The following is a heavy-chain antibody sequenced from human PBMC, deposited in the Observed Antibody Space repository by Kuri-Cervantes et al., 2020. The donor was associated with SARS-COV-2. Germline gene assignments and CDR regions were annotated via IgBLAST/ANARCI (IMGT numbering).Heavy chain of an antibody. V-gene: IGHV4-39*01. CDR3: ARLAPLLGPPTPDS. Sequence: SETLSLTCAVYGGSFSSYYWGWIRQSPGKGLEWIGSISYSGTTYYNPSLKSRVTMSVHTSKSPFSLQLSSVTAADTAVYYCARLAPLLGPPTPDSWGQGTLVTASS. CDR2: ISYSGTT. CDR1: GGSFSSYY. D-gene: IGHD7-27*01. J-gene: IGHJ4*02.